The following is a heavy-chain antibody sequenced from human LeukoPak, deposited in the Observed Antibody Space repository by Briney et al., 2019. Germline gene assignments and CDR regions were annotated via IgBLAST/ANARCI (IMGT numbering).Heavy chain of an antibody. D-gene: IGHD3-10*01. CDR1: GFTVSSNY. Sequence: PGGSLRLSCAASGFTVSSNYMSWVRQAPGKGLEWVSVISRSGGSTYYADSVKGRFTISRDNSKNSLYLQMNSLRAEDTAVYYCAKDHLGSGTYVLNFDYWGQGTLVTVSS. CDR3: AKDHLGSGTYVLNFDY. J-gene: IGHJ4*02. CDR2: ISRSGGST. V-gene: IGHV3-23*01.